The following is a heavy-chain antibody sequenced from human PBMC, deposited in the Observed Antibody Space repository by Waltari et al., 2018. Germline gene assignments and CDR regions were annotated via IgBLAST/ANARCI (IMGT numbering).Heavy chain of an antibody. CDR3: VKDRGLYSSSSGLDY. CDR2: IRLKSGST. Sequence: EVQLVESGGGLVQPGRSLRLSCAASGFSFDDYAMHWVRQAPGEGLEWVSGIRLKSGSTAYADSVEGRFTISRDNAKNSLYLQMHSLRPEDTALYYCVKDRGLYSSSSGLDYWGQGTLVTVSS. CDR1: GFSFDDYA. J-gene: IGHJ4*02. D-gene: IGHD6-6*01. V-gene: IGHV3-9*01.